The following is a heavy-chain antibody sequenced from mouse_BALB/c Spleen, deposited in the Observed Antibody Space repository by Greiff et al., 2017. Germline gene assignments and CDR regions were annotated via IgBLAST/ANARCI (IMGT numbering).Heavy chain of an antibody. V-gene: IGHV3-6*02. D-gene: IGHD2-4*01. CDR1: GYSITSGYY. CDR3: ASLYDYDEDDY. Sequence: EVQLVESGPGLVKPSQSLSLTCSVTGYSITSGYYWNWIRQFPGNKLEWMGYISYDGSNNYNPSLKNRISITRDTSKNQFFLKLNSVTTEDTATYYCASLYDYDEDDYWGQGTTLTVSS. J-gene: IGHJ2*01. CDR2: ISYDGSN.